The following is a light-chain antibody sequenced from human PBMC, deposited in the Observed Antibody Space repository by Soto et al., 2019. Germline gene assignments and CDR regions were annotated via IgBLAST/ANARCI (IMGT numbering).Light chain of an antibody. J-gene: IGKJ3*01. V-gene: IGKV1-5*01. CDR1: QSISNW. CDR3: QQYNSFPFT. Sequence: DIKMTQSPSTLSASVGDRVTITCRASQSISNWLAWYQQKPGKAPKLLIYDASSLESGVPSRFSGSGSGTDFNLTISSLQPDDFATYYCQQYNSFPFTFGPGTKVDIK. CDR2: DAS.